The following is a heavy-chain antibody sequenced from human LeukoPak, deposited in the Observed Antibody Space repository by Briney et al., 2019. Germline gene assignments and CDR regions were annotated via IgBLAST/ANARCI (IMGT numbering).Heavy chain of an antibody. CDR3: ARARRVGATVYYFDY. Sequence: ASVKVSCKASGYTFTGYYMHWVRQAPGQGLEWMGRINPNSGGTNYAQKFQGRVTMTRDTSISTAYMELSRLRSDVTAVYYCARARRVGATVYYFDYWGQGTLVTVSS. CDR2: INPNSGGT. V-gene: IGHV1-2*06. D-gene: IGHD1-26*01. CDR1: GYTFTGYY. J-gene: IGHJ4*02.